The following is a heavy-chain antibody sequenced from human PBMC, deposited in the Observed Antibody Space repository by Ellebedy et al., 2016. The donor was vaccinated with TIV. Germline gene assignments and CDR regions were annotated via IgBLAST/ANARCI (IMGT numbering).Heavy chain of an antibody. Sequence: GESLKISXAASGFTFSSYAMSWVRQAPGKGLEWVSAISGSGGSTYYADSVKGRFTISRDNSKNTLYLQMNSLRAEDTAVYYCAKDFTWGELLGAFDIWGQGTMVTVSS. V-gene: IGHV3-23*01. J-gene: IGHJ3*02. D-gene: IGHD1-26*01. CDR1: GFTFSSYA. CDR3: AKDFTWGELLGAFDI. CDR2: ISGSGGST.